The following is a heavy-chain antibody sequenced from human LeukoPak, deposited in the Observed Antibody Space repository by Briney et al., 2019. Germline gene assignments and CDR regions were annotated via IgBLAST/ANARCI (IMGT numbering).Heavy chain of an antibody. D-gene: IGHD2-2*03. V-gene: IGHV3-23*01. CDR1: GFTFSSYA. CDR3: AKDWICAFDI. J-gene: IGHJ3*02. Sequence: GGSLRLSCAASGFTFSSYAMSWVRQAPVKALEWVSAISGSGGSTYYADSVKGRFTISRDNSKNTLYLQMNSLRAEDPAVYYCAKDWICAFDIWGQGTMVTVSS. CDR2: ISGSGGST.